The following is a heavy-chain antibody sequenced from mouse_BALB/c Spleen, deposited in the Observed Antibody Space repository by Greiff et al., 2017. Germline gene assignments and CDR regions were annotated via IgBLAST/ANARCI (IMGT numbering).Heavy chain of an antibody. CDR3: ARGGDYDGHYYAMDY. J-gene: IGHJ4*01. CDR1: GYSITSDYA. D-gene: IGHD2-4*01. Sequence: EVHLVESGPGLVKPSQSLSLTCTVTGYSITSDYAWNWIRQFPGNKLEWMGYISYSGSTSYNPSLKSRISITRDTSKNQFFLQLNSVTTEDTATYYCARGGDYDGHYYAMDYWGQGTSVTVSS. CDR2: ISYSGST. V-gene: IGHV3-2*02.